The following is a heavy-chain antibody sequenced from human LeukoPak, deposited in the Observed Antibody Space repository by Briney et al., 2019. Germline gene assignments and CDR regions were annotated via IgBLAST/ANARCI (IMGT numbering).Heavy chain of an antibody. Sequence: ASVKVSCKVSGYTLTELSMHWVRQAPGKGLEWMGGFDPEDGETIYAQKFRGRVTMTEDTSTDTAYMELSSLRSEDTAVYYCATGIGTRAVTMIPAWGQGTLVTVSS. CDR3: ATGIGTRAVTMIPA. J-gene: IGHJ4*02. CDR1: GYTLTELS. V-gene: IGHV1-24*01. D-gene: IGHD3-22*01. CDR2: FDPEDGET.